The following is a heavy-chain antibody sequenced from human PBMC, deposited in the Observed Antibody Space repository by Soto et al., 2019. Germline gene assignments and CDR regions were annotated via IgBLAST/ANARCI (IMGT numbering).Heavy chain of an antibody. CDR3: ARRLLVGESYRFDP. CDR2: VHYTGTT. Sequence: QLQLQESGPGLVMPSETLSLTCSVTGGSILSGSYYWGWIRQPPGKGLEWIASVHYTGTTNYNPSLKSRVTICADKSKNQFPLELSSVAAADTAVYYCARRLLVGESYRFDPWGQGTLVTVSS. V-gene: IGHV4-39*01. D-gene: IGHD3-10*01. J-gene: IGHJ5*02. CDR1: GGSILSGSYY.